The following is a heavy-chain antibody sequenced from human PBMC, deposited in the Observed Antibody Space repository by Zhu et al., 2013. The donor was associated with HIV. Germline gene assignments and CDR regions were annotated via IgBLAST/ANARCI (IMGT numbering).Heavy chain of an antibody. J-gene: IGHJ4*02. D-gene: IGHD2-2*01. V-gene: IGHV3-30-3*01. Sequence: VQLVESGGGVVQPGRSLRLSCAASGFTFSSYAMHWVRQAPGKGLEWVAVISYDGSNKYYADSVKGRFTISRDNSKNTLYLQMNSLRAEDTAVYYCARAFPCTSCLDYWGQGTLVTVSS. CDR2: ISYDGSNK. CDR1: GFTFSSYA. CDR3: ARAFPCTSCLDY.